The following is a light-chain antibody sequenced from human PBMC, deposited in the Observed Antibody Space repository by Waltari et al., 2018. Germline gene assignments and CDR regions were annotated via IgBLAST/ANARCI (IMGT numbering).Light chain of an antibody. V-gene: IGLV3-10*01. J-gene: IGLJ2*01. CDR1: ALPKQY. CDR3: YSKDSSGNHRV. Sequence: SYELTQPPSVSVSPGQTATITCSGDALPKQYAYWYQQKSGQAPVLVIYEDTKRPSGIPERFSGSSSGTTATLTISGAQVEDEADYYCYSKDSSGNHRVFGGGTKLTVL. CDR2: EDT.